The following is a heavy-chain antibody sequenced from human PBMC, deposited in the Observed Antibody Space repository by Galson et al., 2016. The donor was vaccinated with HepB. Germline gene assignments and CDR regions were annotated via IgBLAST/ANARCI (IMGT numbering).Heavy chain of an antibody. J-gene: IGHJ4*02. Sequence: SLRLSCAASGFTLSSFWMHWVRQAPGKGLVWVSRINSDGSSTGYADSARGRFTISRDNARNTLYLQMNSLRAEDTAVYYCAKDSVGAAGFYFDNWGQGAPVTVSS. D-gene: IGHD6-13*01. CDR3: AKDSVGAAGFYFDN. CDR1: GFTLSSFW. CDR2: INSDGSST. V-gene: IGHV3-74*01.